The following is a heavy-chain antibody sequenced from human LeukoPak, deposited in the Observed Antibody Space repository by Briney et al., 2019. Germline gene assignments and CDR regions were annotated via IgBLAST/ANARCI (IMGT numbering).Heavy chain of an antibody. V-gene: IGHV4-59*01. CDR3: ARTTEAHSWRTRYYDYYMDV. J-gene: IGHJ6*03. D-gene: IGHD6-13*01. Sequence: SETLSLTCTVSGGSISSYYWSWIRQPPGKGLAWIGYIYYSGSTNYNPSLKSRVTISVDTSKNQFSLKLSSVTAADTAVYYCARTTEAHSWRTRYYDYYMDVWGKGTTVTASS. CDR1: GGSISSYY. CDR2: IYYSGST.